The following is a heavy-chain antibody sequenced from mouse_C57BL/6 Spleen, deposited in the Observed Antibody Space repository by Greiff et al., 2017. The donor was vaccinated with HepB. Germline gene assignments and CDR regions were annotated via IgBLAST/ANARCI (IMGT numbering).Heavy chain of an antibody. CDR3: AREGSYGYYAMDY. CDR1: GYAFSSYW. Sequence: VQLQQSGAELVKPGASVKISCKASGYAFSSYWMNWVKQRPGKGLEWIGQIYPGDGDTNYNGKFKGKATLTADKSSSTAYMQLSSLTSEDSAVYFCAREGSYGYYAMDYWGQGTSVTVSS. CDR2: IYPGDGDT. D-gene: IGHD6-1*01. V-gene: IGHV1-80*01. J-gene: IGHJ4*01.